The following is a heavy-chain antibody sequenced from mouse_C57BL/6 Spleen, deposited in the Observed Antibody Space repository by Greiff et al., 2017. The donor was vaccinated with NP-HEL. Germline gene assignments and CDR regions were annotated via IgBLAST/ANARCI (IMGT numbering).Heavy chain of an antibody. D-gene: IGHD1-1*02. J-gene: IGHJ4*01. V-gene: IGHV3-6*01. CDR1: GYSFTSGYY. Sequence: VQLQQSGPGLVKPSQSLSLTCSVSGYSFTSGYYWNWIRQFPGNQLEWMGYISYDGSNNYNPSLKNRITITRDTSKNQFFLKLNSVTTEDAATYDCASYYERAMDYWGQGTTVTVSS. CDR3: ASYYERAMDY. CDR2: ISYDGSN.